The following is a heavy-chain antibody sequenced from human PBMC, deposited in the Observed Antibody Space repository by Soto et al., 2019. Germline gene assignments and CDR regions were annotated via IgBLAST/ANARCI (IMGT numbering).Heavy chain of an antibody. J-gene: IGHJ4*02. Sequence: QVQLVQSGAEVKKPGASVKVSCKASGYTFTSYGITWVRQAPGQGLERMGWINPYNGKTNYGQKFQGRVSMTTDTSTSAAYMEVRRLRSDDTAIYYCARGSDSLGWWGQGTLVTVSS. V-gene: IGHV1-18*01. D-gene: IGHD6-19*01. CDR2: INPYNGKT. CDR3: ARGSDSLGW. CDR1: GYTFTSYG.